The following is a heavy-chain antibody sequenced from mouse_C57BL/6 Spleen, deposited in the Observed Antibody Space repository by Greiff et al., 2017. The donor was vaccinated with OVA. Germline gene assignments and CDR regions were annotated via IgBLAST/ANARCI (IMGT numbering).Heavy chain of an antibody. CDR1: GYTFTDYN. D-gene: IGHD2-1*01. J-gene: IGHJ1*03. V-gene: IGHV1-22*01. Sequence: EVQLQQSGPELVKPGASVKMSCKASGYTFTDYNMHWVKQSHGQSLEWIGYINPNNGGTSYNQKFKGKATLTVNKSSSTAYMELRSLTSEDSAVYYCARDGNYVYFDVWGTGTTVTVSS. CDR2: INPNNGGT. CDR3: ARDGNYVYFDV.